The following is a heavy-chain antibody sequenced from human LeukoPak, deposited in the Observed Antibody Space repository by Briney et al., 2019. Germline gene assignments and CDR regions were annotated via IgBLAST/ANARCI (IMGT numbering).Heavy chain of an antibody. V-gene: IGHV3-53*01. Sequence: GGSLRLSCAASGFIVSHNYMSWVRQAPGKGLESISLIYSGGSTYYANSVKGRFTISRDNSKSTLYLQMNSLRAEDTAVYYCAKYFAESGYAFDMWGQGTMVSVSS. D-gene: IGHD2/OR15-2a*01. CDR1: GFIVSHNY. CDR3: AKYFAESGYAFDM. CDR2: IYSGGST. J-gene: IGHJ3*02.